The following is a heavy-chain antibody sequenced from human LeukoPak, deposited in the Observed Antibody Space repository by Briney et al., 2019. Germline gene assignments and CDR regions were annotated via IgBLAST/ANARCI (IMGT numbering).Heavy chain of an antibody. CDR3: ARRITMVRGVIKTNNWFDP. CDR1: GGSISSSSYY. J-gene: IGHJ5*02. Sequence: PSETLSLTCTVSGGSISSSSYYWGWIRQPPGKGLEWIGSIYYSGSTYYNPSLKSRVTISVDTSKNQFSLKLSSVTAADTAVYYCARRITMVRGVIKTNNWFDPWGQGTLVTVSS. D-gene: IGHD3-10*01. V-gene: IGHV4-39*01. CDR2: IYYSGST.